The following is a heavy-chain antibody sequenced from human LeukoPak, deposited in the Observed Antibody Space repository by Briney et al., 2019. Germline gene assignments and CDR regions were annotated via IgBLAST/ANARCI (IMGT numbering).Heavy chain of an antibody. CDR1: GFTFKYYA. V-gene: IGHV3-23*01. CDR2: ITGDAAAT. J-gene: IGHJ3*02. CDR3: AKAYSSSLYGDAFHI. Sequence: GGSLRLSCAGSGFTFKYYAMTWVRQAPGKGLEWVSGITGDAAATYAADSERGRFNISRDNSKNTLYLQLNSLRVEETAVYYCAKAYSSSLYGDAFHIWSQGTKVTVSP. D-gene: IGHD6-13*01.